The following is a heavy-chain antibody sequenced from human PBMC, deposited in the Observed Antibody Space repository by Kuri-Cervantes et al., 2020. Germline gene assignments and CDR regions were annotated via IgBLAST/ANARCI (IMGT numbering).Heavy chain of an antibody. CDR1: GGSISTYY. J-gene: IGHJ3*02. CDR3: ARDQGAYYDSSGYWIFDM. V-gene: IGHV4-59*01. D-gene: IGHD3-22*01. Sequence: SETLSLTCTVSGGSISTYYWSWIRQPPGKGLEWVGYICYTGSTNYNPSLKSRVTISVDTSKNQFSLKLSSVTAADTAVYYCARDQGAYYDSSGYWIFDMWGQGTMVTVSS. CDR2: ICYTGST.